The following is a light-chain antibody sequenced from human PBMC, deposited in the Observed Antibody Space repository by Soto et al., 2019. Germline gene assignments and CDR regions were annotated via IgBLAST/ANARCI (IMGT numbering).Light chain of an antibody. CDR2: WAS. Sequence: DIVMTQSPDSLAVSLGERATINCKSSQRALDSSNNKNYLAWYQQKPGQPPKLLIYWASTRENGVPDRFTGSEALPEFTLTISSLQAVDVAVYYCQQICSSPLWTFGQGTQVEIK. J-gene: IGKJ1*01. CDR3: QQICSSPLWT. CDR1: QRALDSSNNKNY. V-gene: IGKV4-1*01.